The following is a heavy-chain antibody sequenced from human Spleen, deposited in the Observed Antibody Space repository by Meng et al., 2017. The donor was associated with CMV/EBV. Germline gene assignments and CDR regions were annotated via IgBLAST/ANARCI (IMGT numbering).Heavy chain of an antibody. V-gene: IGHV3-74*03. CDR3: GRDLTGEGDR. D-gene: IGHD7-27*01. CDR2: INTDGTFT. Sequence: ELQLVESGGGSVEPGGSLRLSCADSEFTFSNYWFHWVRQIPGEGLVWVSRINTDGTFTSYADSVKGRFTIYRDNARNTLYLEMNNLRVDDSAVYYCGRDLTGEGDRWGQGTLGTVSS. CDR1: EFTFSNYW. J-gene: IGHJ4*02.